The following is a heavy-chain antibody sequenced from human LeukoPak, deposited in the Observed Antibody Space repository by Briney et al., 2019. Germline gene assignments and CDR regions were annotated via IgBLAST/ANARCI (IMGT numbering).Heavy chain of an antibody. J-gene: IGHJ5*02. CDR3: ARIYRENWFDP. Sequence: PSETLSLTCTVSGGSISSGGYYWSWIRQHPGTGLEWIGYIYYSGSTYYNPSLKSRVTISVDTSKNQFSLKLSSVTAADTAVYYCARIYRENWFDPWGQGTLVTVSS. D-gene: IGHD1-26*01. CDR1: GGSISSGGYY. V-gene: IGHV4-31*03. CDR2: IYYSGST.